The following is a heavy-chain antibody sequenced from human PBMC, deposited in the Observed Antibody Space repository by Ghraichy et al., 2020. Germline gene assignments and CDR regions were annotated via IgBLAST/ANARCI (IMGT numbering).Heavy chain of an antibody. J-gene: IGHJ4*02. CDR3: ARESSTSSSFDY. CDR2: ISPSGATV. D-gene: IGHD6-6*01. V-gene: IGHV3-11*01. Sequence: GSLRLSCAASGFKFSDFYMTWIRQAPGKGLEEVSYISPSGATVYYAASVKGRFSISRDNAEKSLHMEMNGLRDEDTAVYYCARESSTSSSFDYWGQGTPVTVS. CDR1: GFKFSDFY.